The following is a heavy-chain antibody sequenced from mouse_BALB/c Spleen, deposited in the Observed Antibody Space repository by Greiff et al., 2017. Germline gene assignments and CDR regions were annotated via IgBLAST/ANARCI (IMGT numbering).Heavy chain of an antibody. CDR2: ISSGGSYT. CDR3: ARVGYGNYVGAMDY. Sequence: DVMLVESGGGLVKPGGSLKLSCAASGFTFSSYAMSWVRQSPEKRLEWVAEISSGGSYTYYPDTVTGRFTISRDNAKNTLYLEMSSLKSEDTAMYYCARVGYGNYVGAMDYWGQGTSVTVSS. D-gene: IGHD2-10*02. V-gene: IGHV5-9-4*01. CDR1: GFTFSSYA. J-gene: IGHJ4*01.